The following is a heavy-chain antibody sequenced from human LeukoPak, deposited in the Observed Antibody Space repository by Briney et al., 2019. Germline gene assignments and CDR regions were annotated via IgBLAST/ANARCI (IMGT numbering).Heavy chain of an antibody. Sequence: GGSLRLSCAATGFTFSSSGMHWVRQTACTGLHWVAFIRYDGSNKYYADSVKGRFTISRDNSKNTLNLQMNSLRTEDTAMYYCAKDRGDYTDWFDPWGQGTLVTVSS. CDR3: AKDRGDYTDWFDP. D-gene: IGHD4-17*01. J-gene: IGHJ5*02. CDR1: GFTFSSSG. V-gene: IGHV3-30*02. CDR2: IRYDGSNK.